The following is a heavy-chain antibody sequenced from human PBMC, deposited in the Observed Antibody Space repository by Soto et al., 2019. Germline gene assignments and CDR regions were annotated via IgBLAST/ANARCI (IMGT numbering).Heavy chain of an antibody. D-gene: IGHD2-8*02. CDR3: ARDKITGLFDY. J-gene: IGHJ4*02. CDR1: GGSFSGYY. Sequence: QVQLQQWGAGLLKPSETLSLTCAVYGGSFSGYYWTWIRQPPGTGLEWIGEINHSGSTNYNPSLNSRVTISVDTSKNQFSLQLTPVTAADTAVYYCARDKITGLFDYWGQGTLVTVSS. V-gene: IGHV4-34*01. CDR2: INHSGST.